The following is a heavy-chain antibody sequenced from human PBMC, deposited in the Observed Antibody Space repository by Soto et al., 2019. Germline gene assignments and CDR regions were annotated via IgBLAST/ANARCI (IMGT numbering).Heavy chain of an antibody. CDR1: GFTFSSYS. J-gene: IGHJ4*02. CDR2: ISSSSSYI. V-gene: IGHV3-21*01. D-gene: IGHD4-17*01. Sequence: EVQLVESGGGLVKPGGSLRLSCAASGFTFSSYSMNWVRQAPGKGLEWVSSISSSSSYIYYADSVKGRFTISRDNAKNSLYLQMNSLRAEDTAVYYCARGGYGDYVCDYWGQGTLVTVSS. CDR3: ARGGYGDYVCDY.